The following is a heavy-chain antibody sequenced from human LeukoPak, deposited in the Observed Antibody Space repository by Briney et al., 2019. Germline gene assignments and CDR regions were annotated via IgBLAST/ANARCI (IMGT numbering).Heavy chain of an antibody. J-gene: IGHJ4*02. Sequence: GGSLGLSCAASGFTFGDHIMNWVRQLPGKRLEWVAYVSGSGSTVYYADSIKGRFTVSRDNGKSSLYLQMNSLRVEDTALYYCVRQFASWGQGTLVTVSS. V-gene: IGHV3-48*01. CDR3: VRQFAS. CDR2: VSGSGSTV. CDR1: GFTFGDHI.